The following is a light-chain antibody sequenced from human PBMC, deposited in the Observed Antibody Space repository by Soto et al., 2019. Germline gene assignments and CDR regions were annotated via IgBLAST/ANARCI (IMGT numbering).Light chain of an antibody. J-gene: IGKJ3*01. Sequence: DIQMTQSPSSLSASVGDRVTITCRASQGITSYLAWYQQKPGKVPKLLIYAASTLQSGVPSRFSGSGSGTDFSLTISGLQPEDVATYYYQKYNSAPFTFGPGTKVDIK. CDR3: QKYNSAPFT. CDR2: AAS. CDR1: QGITSY. V-gene: IGKV1-27*01.